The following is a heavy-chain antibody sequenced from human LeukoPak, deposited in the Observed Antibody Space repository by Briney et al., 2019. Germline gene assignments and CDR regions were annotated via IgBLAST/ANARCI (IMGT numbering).Heavy chain of an antibody. D-gene: IGHD2-2*01. Sequence: ASVKVSCKASGGTFSSYAISWVRQVPGQGLEWMGWISAYNINTNFAQKLQGRVTMTTDTSTNTAYMELRSLRSDDTAVYYCASWAGYCSSNNCYATSLDYWGQGTLVTVSA. CDR1: GGTFSSYA. J-gene: IGHJ4*02. CDR3: ASWAGYCSSNNCYATSLDY. CDR2: ISAYNINT. V-gene: IGHV1-18*01.